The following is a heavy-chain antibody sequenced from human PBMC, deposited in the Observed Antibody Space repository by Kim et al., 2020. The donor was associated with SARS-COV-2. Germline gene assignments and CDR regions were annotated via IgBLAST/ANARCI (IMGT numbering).Heavy chain of an antibody. CDR2: FDPEDGET. CDR1: GYTLTELS. V-gene: IGHV1-24*01. Sequence: ASVKVSCKVSGYTLTELSMHWVRQAPGKGLEWMGGFDPEDGETIYAQKFQGRVTMTEDTSTDTAYMELSSQRSEDTAVYYCATADSRAAGYGMDVWGQGTTVTVSS. D-gene: IGHD6-13*01. J-gene: IGHJ6*02. CDR3: ATADSRAAGYGMDV.